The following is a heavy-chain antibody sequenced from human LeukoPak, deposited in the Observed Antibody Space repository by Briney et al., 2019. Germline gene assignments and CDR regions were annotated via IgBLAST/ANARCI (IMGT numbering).Heavy chain of an antibody. V-gene: IGHV4-30-4*08. Sequence: SETLSLTCTVSGCSISSGHYYWSWIRQPPGKGLDWIGYIYYSGSTYYNPSLKSRVTISVDTSKNQFSLKLSSVTAADTAVYYCAREGYDSSGSTHWGQGTLVTVSS. D-gene: IGHD3-22*01. J-gene: IGHJ4*02. CDR2: IYYSGST. CDR1: GCSISSGHYY. CDR3: AREGYDSSGSTH.